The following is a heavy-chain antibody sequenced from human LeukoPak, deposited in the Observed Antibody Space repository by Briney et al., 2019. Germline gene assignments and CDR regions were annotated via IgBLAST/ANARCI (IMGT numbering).Heavy chain of an antibody. CDR2: ISSSGDTI. CDR3: ARYGNGMGV. D-gene: IGHD4-17*01. J-gene: IGHJ6*02. CDR1: GFTFSNYW. V-gene: IGHV3-48*02. Sequence: GGSLRLSCAVSGFTFSNYWMSWVRQAPGKGLEWVSYISSSGDTIYYADSVKGRFTISRDNAKNSLYLQMSSLRDEDTAVYYCARYGNGMGVWGQGTTVTVSS.